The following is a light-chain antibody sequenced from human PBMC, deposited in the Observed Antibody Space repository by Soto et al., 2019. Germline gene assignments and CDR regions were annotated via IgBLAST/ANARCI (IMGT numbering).Light chain of an antibody. CDR2: KAS. CDR1: QSISSW. J-gene: IGKJ1*01. V-gene: IGKV1-5*03. Sequence: DIQMTQSPSTLSASVGDRVTITCRASQSISSWLAWYQQKPGKAPKLLIYKASSLESGVPSRFSGRGSGTEFTLTISRLQPDDFATYYCQQYNSYPWTFGQGTKVEIK. CDR3: QQYNSYPWT.